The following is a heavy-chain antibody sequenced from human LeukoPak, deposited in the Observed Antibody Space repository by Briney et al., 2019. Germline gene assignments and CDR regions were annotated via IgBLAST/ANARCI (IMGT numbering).Heavy chain of an antibody. CDR2: IYYSGTT. D-gene: IGHD3-16*01. CDR3: ARDPPGKGALDF. CDR1: GGSLDSFY. V-gene: IGHV4-59*01. J-gene: IGHJ4*02. Sequence: PSETLSLTCTVSGGSLDSFYWSWIRQPPGKGLEHIGYIYYSGTTNYDPSLKGRVTISVDMSKNQFPLKLISVTAADTAVYYCARDPPGKGALDFWGQGTLVTVSS.